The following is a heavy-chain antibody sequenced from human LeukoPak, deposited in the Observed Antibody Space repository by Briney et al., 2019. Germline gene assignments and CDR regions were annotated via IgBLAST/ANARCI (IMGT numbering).Heavy chain of an antibody. J-gene: IGHJ4*02. CDR3: ARGGGNCLDY. CDR1: GFTFNNYP. D-gene: IGHD3-16*01. Sequence: GGSLRLSCAASGFTFNNYPMHWVRQAPGKGLEWVAAISYDGSNKYYADSVKGRFTISRNNSKNTLYLQMNSLRAEDTAVYYCARGGGNCLDYWGQGTLVAVSS. CDR2: ISYDGSNK. V-gene: IGHV3-30-3*01.